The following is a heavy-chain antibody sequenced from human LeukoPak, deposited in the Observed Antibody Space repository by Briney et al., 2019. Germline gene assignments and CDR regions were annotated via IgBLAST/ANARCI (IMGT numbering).Heavy chain of an antibody. CDR3: ARVDCSGGSCYSRPYNY. V-gene: IGHV1-46*01. CDR2: INPSGGST. J-gene: IGHJ4*02. Sequence: ASVKVSCKASGYTFTSYYMHWVRQAPGQGLEWMGIINPSGGSTSYAQKFQGRVTMTRDTSTSTVYTELSSLRSEDTAVYYCARVDCSGGSCYSRPYNYWGQGTLVTVSS. CDR1: GYTFTSYY. D-gene: IGHD2-15*01.